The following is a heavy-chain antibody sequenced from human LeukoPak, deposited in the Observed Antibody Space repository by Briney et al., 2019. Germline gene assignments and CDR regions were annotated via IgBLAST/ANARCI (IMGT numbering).Heavy chain of an antibody. CDR1: GYSISSDNW. CDR3: AKKIAAAAWFDP. D-gene: IGHD6-13*01. V-gene: IGHV4-28*01. J-gene: IGHJ5*02. CDR2: IYYSGST. Sequence: SETLSLTCAVSGYSISSDNWWGWIRQPPGKGLEWIGYIYYSGSTYYNPSLKSRVTMSVDTSKNQFSLKLSSVNAVDTAVYYCAKKIAAAAWFDPWGQGTLVTVSS.